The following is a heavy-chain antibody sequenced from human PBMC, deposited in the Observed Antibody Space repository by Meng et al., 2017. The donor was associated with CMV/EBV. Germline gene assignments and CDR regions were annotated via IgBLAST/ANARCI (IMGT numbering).Heavy chain of an antibody. J-gene: IGHJ6*02. CDR2: IIPISGTA. CDR3: ASILGSFGGGGNYADYYYGMDV. Sequence: SVKVSCKASGGTFSSYAISWVRQAPGQGLEWMGGIIPISGTANYAQKFQGRVTITTDESTSTAYMELSSLRSEDTAVYYCASILGSFGGGGNYADYYYGMDVWGQGTTVTVSS. CDR1: GGTFSSYA. V-gene: IGHV1-69*05. D-gene: IGHD1-7*01.